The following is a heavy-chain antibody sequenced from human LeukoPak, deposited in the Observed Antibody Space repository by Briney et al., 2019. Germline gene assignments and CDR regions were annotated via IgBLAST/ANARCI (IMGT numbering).Heavy chain of an antibody. D-gene: IGHD5-12*01. CDR1: GDSVTSNSPA. CDR2: TYYGSKWYN. Sequence: SQTLTLTCVTSGDSVTSNSPAWNCIRQSPSRGLEWVGRTYYGSKWYNDYALSVRGRITINPDTSKNQFSLQLNSMTPEDTALYYCTGGWITFDYWGRG. CDR3: TGGWITFDY. V-gene: IGHV6-1*01. J-gene: IGHJ4*02.